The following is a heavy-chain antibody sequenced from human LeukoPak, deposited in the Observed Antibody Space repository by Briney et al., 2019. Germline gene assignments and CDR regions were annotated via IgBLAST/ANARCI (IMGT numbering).Heavy chain of an antibody. CDR3: ARGPYDILTGYYHWYFDL. V-gene: IGHV1-2*02. CDR2: INPNSGGT. J-gene: IGHJ2*01. Sequence: GASVKVSCKASGYTFTGYYMHWVRQAPGQGLEWMGWINPNSGGTNYAQKFQGRVTMTRDTSISTAYMELSRLRSDDTAMYYCARGPYDILTGYYHWYFDLWGRGTLVTVSS. CDR1: GYTFTGYY. D-gene: IGHD3-9*01.